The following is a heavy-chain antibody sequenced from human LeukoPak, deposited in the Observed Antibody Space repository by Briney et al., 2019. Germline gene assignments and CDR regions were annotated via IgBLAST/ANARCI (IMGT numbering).Heavy chain of an antibody. CDR3: ARDLWYYYGSGSYYIPSNMDV. Sequence: SVKVSCKASGGTFSSYAISWVRQAPGQGLEWMGRIIPIFGTANYAQKFQGRVTITTDESTSTAYMELSSLRSEDTAVYHCARDLWYYYGSGSYYIPSNMDVWGKGTTVTVSS. CDR1: GGTFSSYA. J-gene: IGHJ6*03. V-gene: IGHV1-69*05. CDR2: IIPIFGTA. D-gene: IGHD3-10*01.